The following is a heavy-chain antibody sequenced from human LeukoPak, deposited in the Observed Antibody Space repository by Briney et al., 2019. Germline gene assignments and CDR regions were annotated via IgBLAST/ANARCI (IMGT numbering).Heavy chain of an antibody. CDR1: GFTFNDYG. D-gene: IGHD1-26*01. CDR3: ARVIVFRGYMDV. V-gene: IGHV3-20*04. CDR2: INWNGGST. Sequence: GGSLRLSCAASGFTFNDYGMSWVRQAPGKGLEWVSGINWNGGSTGYADSVKGRFTISRDNAKNSLYLQMNSLRAEDTAVCYCARVIVFRGYMDVWGKGTTVTVSS. J-gene: IGHJ6*03.